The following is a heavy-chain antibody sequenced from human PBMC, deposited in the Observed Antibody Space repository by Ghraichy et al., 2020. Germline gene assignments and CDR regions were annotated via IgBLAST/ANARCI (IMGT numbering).Heavy chain of an antibody. J-gene: IGHJ4*02. D-gene: IGHD5-24*01. CDR2: ISGSGIGT. Sequence: GESLNISSAASGFTFTNYAMSWVRQAPGKGLEWVSSISGSGIGTYYADSVKGRFTISRDNSKNTVSLQMNSLKAEDTAVYYCAKTRKNGYNSVNNWGQGTLVTVSS. V-gene: IGHV3-23*01. CDR3: AKTRKNGYNSVNN. CDR1: GFTFTNYA.